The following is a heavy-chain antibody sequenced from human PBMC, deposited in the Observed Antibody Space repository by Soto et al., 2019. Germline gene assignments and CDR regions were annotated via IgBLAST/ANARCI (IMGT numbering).Heavy chain of an antibody. CDR2: INAGNGGT. D-gene: IGHD3-3*01. CDR1: GYTFANYG. CDR3: ARSGRSGSYGF. V-gene: IGHV1-3*01. Sequence: ASVKVSCKASGYTFANYGIHWVRQAPGQRLEWMGWINAGNGGTKYSENFQGRVTITRDTSASTVYLGLSSLSSEDTASYYCARSGRSGSYGFWGQGTLVTVSS. J-gene: IGHJ4*02.